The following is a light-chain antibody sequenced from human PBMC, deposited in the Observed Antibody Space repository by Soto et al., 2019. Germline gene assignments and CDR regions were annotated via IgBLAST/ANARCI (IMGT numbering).Light chain of an antibody. CDR3: QQYNTWPLP. Sequence: ETVMTQSPATLSVSPGERATLSCRASQSVSSNLAWYQQKPGQAPRLLIYGASTRATGIPARFSGSGSGTEFTLTISSLQSEDFAVYYCQQYNTWPLPFGPGTKVDIK. CDR1: QSVSSN. CDR2: GAS. J-gene: IGKJ3*01. V-gene: IGKV3-15*01.